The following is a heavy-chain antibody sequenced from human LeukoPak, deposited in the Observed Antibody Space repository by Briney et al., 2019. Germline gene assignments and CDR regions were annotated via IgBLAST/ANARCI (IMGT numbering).Heavy chain of an antibody. D-gene: IGHD3-9*01. J-gene: IGHJ5*02. V-gene: IGHV5-10-1*01. CDR2: IDPSDSYT. Sequence: GESLKISCKGSGYSFTSYWISWVRQMPGKGLEWMGRIDPSDSYTNYSPSFQGHVTISADKSISTAYLQWSSLKASETAMYYCARQSSIRPYDILTGYYEPWGQGTLVTVSS. CDR1: GYSFTSYW. CDR3: ARQSSIRPYDILTGYYEP.